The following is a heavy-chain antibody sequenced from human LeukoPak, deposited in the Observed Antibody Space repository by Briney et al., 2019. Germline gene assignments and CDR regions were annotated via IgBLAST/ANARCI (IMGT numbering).Heavy chain of an antibody. CDR2: IYHGWTS. Sequence: PSGTLSLTCAVSGASSINGYWWSWVRQPPGKGLEWIGEIYHGWTSNYNPSLKSRVTISVDKSNNLFFLRVTSVTAVDTAVYYCARHQVGANTFDYWGQGTLVTVSS. J-gene: IGHJ4*02. V-gene: IGHV4-4*02. CDR1: GASSINGYW. CDR3: ARHQVGANTFDY. D-gene: IGHD1-26*01.